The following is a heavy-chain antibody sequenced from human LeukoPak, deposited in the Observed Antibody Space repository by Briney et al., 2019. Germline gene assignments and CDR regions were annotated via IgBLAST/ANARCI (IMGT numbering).Heavy chain of an antibody. D-gene: IGHD6-19*01. CDR1: GGTFSSYA. Sequence: SVKVSCKASGGTFSSYAISWVRQAPGQGLEWMGRIIPILGIANYAQKFQGRVTITADKSTSTAYMELSSLGSEDTAVYYCAPEIAVAGAFDIWGQGTMVTVSS. V-gene: IGHV1-69*04. CDR2: IIPILGIA. J-gene: IGHJ3*02. CDR3: APEIAVAGAFDI.